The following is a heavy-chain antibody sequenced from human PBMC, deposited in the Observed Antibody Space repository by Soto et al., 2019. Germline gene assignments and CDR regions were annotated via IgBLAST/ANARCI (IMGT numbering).Heavy chain of an antibody. CDR3: AGQLWNTDY. Sequence: GGSLRLSCAASAFTFRNFGMSWVRQAPGRGLEWVSSISISDNTHYADSVKGRFIISRDNSANMLYLQMHSLRADDSATYFCAGQLWNTDYWGQGTLVTVSS. D-gene: IGHD1-1*01. CDR1: AFTFRNFG. CDR2: ISISDNT. J-gene: IGHJ4*02. V-gene: IGHV3-23*01.